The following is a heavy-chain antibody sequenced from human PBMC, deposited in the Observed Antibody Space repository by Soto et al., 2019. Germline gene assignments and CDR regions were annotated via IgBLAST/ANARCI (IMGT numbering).Heavy chain of an antibody. Sequence: RLSCSASGFTFSNYNMNWVRQAPGKGLEWVSYISSGTTIIYYADSVKGRFTISRDKAKNSLYLQMNSLRDEDTAVYYCARDQYYYDSSGYSTFDYWGQGTLVTVSS. CDR1: GFTFSNYN. CDR3: ARDQYYYDSSGYSTFDY. CDR2: ISSGTTII. V-gene: IGHV3-48*02. D-gene: IGHD3-22*01. J-gene: IGHJ4*02.